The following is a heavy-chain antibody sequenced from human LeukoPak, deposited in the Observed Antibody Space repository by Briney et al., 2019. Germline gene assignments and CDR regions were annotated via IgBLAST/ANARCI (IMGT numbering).Heavy chain of an antibody. D-gene: IGHD3-3*01. Sequence: GASVKVSCKASGYTFTSYYMHWVRQAPGQGLEWMGIINPSGGSTSYAQKFQGRVTMTRDTSTSTVYMELSSLRSEDTAVYYYARASITIFGVVMSAFDIWGQGTMVTVSS. CDR2: INPSGGST. CDR3: ARASITIFGVVMSAFDI. CDR1: GYTFTSYY. J-gene: IGHJ3*02. V-gene: IGHV1-46*01.